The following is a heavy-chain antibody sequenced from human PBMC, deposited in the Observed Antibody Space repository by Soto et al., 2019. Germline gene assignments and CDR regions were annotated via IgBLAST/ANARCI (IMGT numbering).Heavy chain of an antibody. Sequence: SVKVSCKASGGPFSSYAISWVRQAPGQGLEWMGGIIPIFGTPNYAQKFQGRVTVTADESTSTAYMELSSLRSEDTAVYYCAREQKRYYYDTSGSRNWFDPWGQGTLVTVSS. V-gene: IGHV1-69*13. CDR2: IIPIFGTP. D-gene: IGHD3-22*01. J-gene: IGHJ5*02. CDR3: AREQKRYYYDTSGSRNWFDP. CDR1: GGPFSSYA.